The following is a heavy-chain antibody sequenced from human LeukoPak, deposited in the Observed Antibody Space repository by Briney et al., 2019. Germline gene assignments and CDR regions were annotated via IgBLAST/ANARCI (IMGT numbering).Heavy chain of an antibody. CDR2: INPSGGST. D-gene: IGHD2-21*02. Sequence: ASVKVSCKASGYTFTSYYMHWVRQAPGQGLEWMGIINPSGGSTSYAQKFQGRVTMTRDMSTSTVYMELSSLRSEDTAVYYCARSGDSYDAYYYYYMDVWGKGTTVTISS. J-gene: IGHJ6*03. CDR3: ARSGDSYDAYYYYYMDV. CDR1: GYTFTSYY. V-gene: IGHV1-46*01.